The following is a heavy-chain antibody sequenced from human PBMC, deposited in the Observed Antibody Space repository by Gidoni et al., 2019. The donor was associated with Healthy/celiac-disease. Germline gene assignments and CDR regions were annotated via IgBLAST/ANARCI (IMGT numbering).Heavy chain of an antibody. Sequence: QLQLQESGPGLVKRSETPSPTCTAAGGPISSSRYYWGWFRQPPGKGLEWIGSIYYSGSTYYNPSLKSRVTISVDTSKNQFSLKLSSVTAADTAVYYCARDYGSGSYYNWAWPNPFDYWGQGTLVTVSS. J-gene: IGHJ4*02. CDR1: GGPISSSRYY. CDR2: IYYSGST. V-gene: IGHV4-39*01. D-gene: IGHD3-10*01. CDR3: ARDYGSGSYYNWAWPNPFDY.